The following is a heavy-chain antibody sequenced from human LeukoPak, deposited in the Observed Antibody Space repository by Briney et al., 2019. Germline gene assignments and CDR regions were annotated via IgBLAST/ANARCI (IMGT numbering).Heavy chain of an antibody. CDR1: GFTFSSYG. CDR3: AKEAERGYSCGYIGDY. J-gene: IGHJ4*02. CDR2: IWYDGSNK. D-gene: IGHD5-18*01. V-gene: IGHV3-33*06. Sequence: PGGSLRLSCAASGFTFSSYGMHWVRQAPGKGLEWVAVIWYDGSNKYYADSVKGRFTISRDNSKNTLYLQMNSLRAEDTAVYYCAKEAERGYSCGYIGDYWGQGTLVTVSS.